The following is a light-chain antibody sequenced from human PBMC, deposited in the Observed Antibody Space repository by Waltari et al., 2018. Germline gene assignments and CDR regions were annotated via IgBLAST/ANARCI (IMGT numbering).Light chain of an antibody. CDR2: GNN. J-gene: IGLJ3*02. V-gene: IGLV1-40*01. Sequence: QSVLTQPPSMSGAPGQRGTISCTDNSNIGAAYGVHWYQHLPGRAPKLLIYGNNNRPSGVPDRFSGSKSGTSASLAITGLQAEDEADYYCQSYDTSLSAWVFGGGTKLTVL. CDR1: NSNIGAAYG. CDR3: QSYDTSLSAWV.